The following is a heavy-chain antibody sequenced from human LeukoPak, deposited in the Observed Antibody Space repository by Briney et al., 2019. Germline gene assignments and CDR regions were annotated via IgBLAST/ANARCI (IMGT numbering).Heavy chain of an antibody. CDR1: GGSISSGGYY. Sequence: SQTLSLTCTVSGGSISSGGYYWSWIRQHPGKGLEWIGYINHSGSTYYNSSLKSRVTMSVDTSKNQFSLKLSSVTAADTAVYYCARATLSDYYFNYWGQGTLVTVSS. CDR3: ARATLSDYYFNY. CDR2: INHSGST. J-gene: IGHJ4*02. V-gene: IGHV4-31*03.